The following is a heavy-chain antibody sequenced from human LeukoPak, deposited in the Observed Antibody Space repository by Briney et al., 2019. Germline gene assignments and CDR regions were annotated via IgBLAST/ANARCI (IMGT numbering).Heavy chain of an antibody. CDR3: ARVQRSSNWFDP. CDR2: IYGGGST. J-gene: IGHJ5*02. D-gene: IGHD5-24*01. V-gene: IGHV3-53*01. CDR1: GFTVNNNY. Sequence: PGGSLGLSCAASGFTVNNNYVSWVRQAPGKGLEWVSVIYGGGSTYYADSVKGRFTISRDNSKNTVYLQMNSLRAEDAAVYYCARVQRSSNWFDPWGQGTLVTVSS.